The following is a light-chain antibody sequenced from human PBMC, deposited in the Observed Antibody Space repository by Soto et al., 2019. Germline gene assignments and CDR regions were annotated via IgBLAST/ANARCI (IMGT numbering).Light chain of an antibody. Sequence: DIQLTQSPSSVSASVGDRVXXTXRXSQGISSWLAWYQQKPGKAPKLLIYAASSLQSGVPSRFSGSGSGTDFTLTISXLQPXXXXTXXXXXXNSFPYTFGQGTKLEIK. J-gene: IGKJ2*01. CDR3: XXXNSFPYT. V-gene: IGKV1-12*01. CDR1: QGISSW. CDR2: AAS.